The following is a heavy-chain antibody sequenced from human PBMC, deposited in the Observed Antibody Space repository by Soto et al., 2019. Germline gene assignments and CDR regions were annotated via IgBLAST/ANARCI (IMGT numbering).Heavy chain of an antibody. CDR3: ARGLSWRRGPFDY. D-gene: IGHD2-15*01. J-gene: IGHJ4*02. CDR2: ISESSRTI. Sequence: PGGSLRLSCAAPGFIFRTYSMNWVRQAPGKGLEWVSYISESSRTIFYADSVRGRFTVSRDNANNSLYLQMISLRDEDTAVYYCARGLSWRRGPFDYWGQGTLVTVSS. CDR1: GFIFRTYS. V-gene: IGHV3-48*02.